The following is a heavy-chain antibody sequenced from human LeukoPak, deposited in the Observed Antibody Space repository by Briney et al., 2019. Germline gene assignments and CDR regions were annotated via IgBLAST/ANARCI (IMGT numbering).Heavy chain of an antibody. Sequence: GKSLRLSCAASGFTFCSYGMHCVRQAPGKGLEWVAVISYDGSSKYYTDSVKGRFTISRDNSKNTLYLQMNSLRAEETAVYYCARGENSKTYPVSGYWGQGTLVTVSS. J-gene: IGHJ4*02. CDR2: ISYDGSSK. CDR1: GFTFCSYG. V-gene: IGHV3-30*03. CDR3: ARGENSKTYPVSGY. D-gene: IGHD2/OR15-2a*01.